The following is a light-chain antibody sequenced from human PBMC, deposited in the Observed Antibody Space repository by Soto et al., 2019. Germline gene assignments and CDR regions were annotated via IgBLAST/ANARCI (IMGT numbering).Light chain of an antibody. CDR2: GAS. Sequence: EIVMTQSPATLSVSPGERATLSCRASQSVRSNLAWYQHKPGQAPRLLIYGASTRATGIPARFSGSGSGTEFTLTISSLQSEDFAVYYCQHYNNWPPMYTFGQGTKVDIK. CDR3: QHYNNWPPMYT. CDR1: QSVRSN. J-gene: IGKJ2*01. V-gene: IGKV3-15*01.